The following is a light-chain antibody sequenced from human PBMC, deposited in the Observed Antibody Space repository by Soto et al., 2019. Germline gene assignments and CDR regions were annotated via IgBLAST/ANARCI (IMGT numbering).Light chain of an antibody. CDR2: GAS. Sequence: EIVLTQSPGTLSLSPGERATLSCRASQSVSSSYLAWYKQKPGQAPRLLIYGASSRATGIPDRFSGSGSGTDFTLTISRLEPEDFAVYYCPQYGSSLWTFGQGTKVEIK. CDR3: PQYGSSLWT. J-gene: IGKJ1*01. CDR1: QSVSSSY. V-gene: IGKV3-20*01.